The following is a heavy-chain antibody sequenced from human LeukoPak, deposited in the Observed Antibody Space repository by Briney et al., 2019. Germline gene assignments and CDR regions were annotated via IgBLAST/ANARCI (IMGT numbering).Heavy chain of an antibody. CDR2: ISSSSSYI. D-gene: IGHD2-2*01. Sequence: GGSLRLSCAASGLTFSSYSMNWVRQAPGKGLEWVSSISSSSSYIYYADSVKGRFTISRDNAKNSLYLQMNSLRPEDTAVYYCAREWCSSTSCYDGFDIWGQGTMVTVSS. CDR1: GLTFSSYS. J-gene: IGHJ3*02. CDR3: AREWCSSTSCYDGFDI. V-gene: IGHV3-21*01.